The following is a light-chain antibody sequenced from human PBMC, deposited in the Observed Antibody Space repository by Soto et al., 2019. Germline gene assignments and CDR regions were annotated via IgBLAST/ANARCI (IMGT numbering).Light chain of an antibody. J-gene: IGKJ4*01. Sequence: EIVMTQSPGTLSVSPGERATLSCRASQSVGNNLAWHQQKPGQAPRLLIYGASNRATGFPPRFSGSGSGTEFTLTISSLQAEDVAVYYCQQYYSTLTFGGGTKVEIK. CDR3: QQYYSTLT. CDR2: GAS. CDR1: QSVGNN. V-gene: IGKV3-15*01.